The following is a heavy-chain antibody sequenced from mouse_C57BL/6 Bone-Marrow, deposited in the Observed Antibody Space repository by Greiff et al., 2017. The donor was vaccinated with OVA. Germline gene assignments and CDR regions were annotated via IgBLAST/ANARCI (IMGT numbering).Heavy chain of an antibody. D-gene: IGHD2-4*01. Sequence: QVQLQQSGPELVKPGASVKISCKASGYAFSSSWMNWVKQRPGKGLEWIGRIYPGDGDTNYNGKFKGKATLTADKSSSTAYMQLSSLTSEDSAVYFCARSVYYDYDGGHYWGQGTTLTVSS. V-gene: IGHV1-82*01. CDR1: GYAFSSSW. CDR3: ARSVYYDYDGGHY. J-gene: IGHJ2*01. CDR2: IYPGDGDT.